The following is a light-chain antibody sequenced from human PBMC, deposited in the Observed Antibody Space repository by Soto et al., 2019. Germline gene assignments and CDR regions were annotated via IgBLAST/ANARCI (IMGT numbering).Light chain of an antibody. CDR3: VSHISVAYRSIYV. J-gene: IGLJ1*01. CDR1: SSDVDGSNY. Sequence: QSVLAQPASVSGSPGQAITIACTETSSDVDGSNYVSWYQQHPGKTPKLIIYEVTNRPSGLSNRFSGSKSDNTASLTISGLQAEDEADYYCVSHISVAYRSIYVFGTGTKLTVL. CDR2: EVT. V-gene: IGLV2-14*01.